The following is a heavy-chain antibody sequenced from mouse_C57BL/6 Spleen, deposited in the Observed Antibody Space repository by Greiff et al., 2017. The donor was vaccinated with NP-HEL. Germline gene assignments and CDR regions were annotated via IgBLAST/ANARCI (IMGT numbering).Heavy chain of an antibody. CDR2: IHPNSGST. J-gene: IGHJ4*01. Sequence: QVQLQQPGAELVKPGASVKLSCKASGYTFTRSWRHWVKQRPGQGLEWIGMIHPNSGSTNYNEKFKSKATLTVDKSSSTAYMQLSSLTSEDSAVAYCATGITTVVATHDARDYWGQGTDVTVSS. CDR3: ATGITTVVATHDARDY. CDR1: GYTFTRSW. D-gene: IGHD1-1*01. V-gene: IGHV1-64*01.